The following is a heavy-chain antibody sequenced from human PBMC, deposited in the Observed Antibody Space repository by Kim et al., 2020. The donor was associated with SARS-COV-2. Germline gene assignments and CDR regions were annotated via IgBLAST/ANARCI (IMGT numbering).Heavy chain of an antibody. D-gene: IGHD1-26*01. CDR1: GYSFTNYN. V-gene: IGHV1-46*03. CDR3: IREPPVSYYFDY. CDR2: IFTSGNT. Sequence: ASVKVSCKASGYSFTNYNIHYVRQAPGQGLQWLGIIFTSGNTIYAQKFQGRVTMTSDTSTSTVYMELSSRTSDDTAVYFCIREPPVSYYFDYWGQGTLVT. J-gene: IGHJ4*02.